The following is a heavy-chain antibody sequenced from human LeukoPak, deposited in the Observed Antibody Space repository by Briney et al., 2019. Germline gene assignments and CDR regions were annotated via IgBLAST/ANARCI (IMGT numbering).Heavy chain of an antibody. CDR1: GYSISSGYY. J-gene: IGHJ5*02. Sequence: SETLSLTCAVSGYSISSGYYWGWIRQPPGKGLEWIGSIYHSGSTYYNPSLKSRVTISVDTSKNQFSPKLSSVTAADTAVYYCARAPDGRFDPWGQGTLVTVSS. D-gene: IGHD1-26*01. CDR2: IYHSGST. CDR3: ARAPDGRFDP. V-gene: IGHV4-38-2*01.